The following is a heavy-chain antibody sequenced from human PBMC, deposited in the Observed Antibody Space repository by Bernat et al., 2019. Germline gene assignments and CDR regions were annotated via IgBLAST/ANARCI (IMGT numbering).Heavy chain of an antibody. CDR3: ARGPYCSGGSCSDY. V-gene: IGHV3-21*01. Sequence: EVQLVESGGGLVKPGGSLRLSCAASGVTFSSYSMNWVRQAPGKGLEGVSSISSSSSYIYYADSVKGPFTISSDNAKNSLYLQMNSLRAEDTAVYYCARGPYCSGGSCSDYWGQGTLVTVSS. CDR1: GVTFSSYS. J-gene: IGHJ4*02. D-gene: IGHD2-15*01. CDR2: ISSSSSYI.